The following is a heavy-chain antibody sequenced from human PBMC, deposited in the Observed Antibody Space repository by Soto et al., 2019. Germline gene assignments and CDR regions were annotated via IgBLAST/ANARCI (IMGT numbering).Heavy chain of an antibody. V-gene: IGHV1-18*01. Sequence: ASVKVSCKASGYTFTSYGISWVRQAPGQGLEWMGWISAYNDNTNYAQKLQGRVTMTTDTSTSTAYMELRSLRSDDTAVYYCARGGVRFLEWLSSIHAFDIWGQGTMVTVSS. J-gene: IGHJ3*02. CDR3: ARGGVRFLEWLSSIHAFDI. CDR1: GYTFTSYG. D-gene: IGHD3-3*01. CDR2: ISAYNDNT.